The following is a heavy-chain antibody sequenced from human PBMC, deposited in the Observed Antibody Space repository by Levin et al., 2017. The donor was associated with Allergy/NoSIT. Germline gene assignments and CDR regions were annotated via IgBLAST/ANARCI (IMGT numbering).Heavy chain of an antibody. V-gene: IGHV3-30*18. J-gene: IGHJ6*02. Sequence: GESLKISCAASGFTFSSYGMHWVRQAPGKGLEWVAVISYDGSNKYYADSVKGRFTISRDNSKNTLYLQMNSLRAEDTAVYYCAKDVGGAPDVWGQGTTVTVSS. CDR3: AKDVGGAPDV. D-gene: IGHD1-26*01. CDR1: GFTFSSYG. CDR2: ISYDGSNK.